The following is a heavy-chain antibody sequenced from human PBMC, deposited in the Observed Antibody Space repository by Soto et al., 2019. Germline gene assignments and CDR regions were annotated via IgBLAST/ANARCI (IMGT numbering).Heavy chain of an antibody. J-gene: IGHJ4*02. CDR3: AKCDRSCWYCRDFDY. D-gene: IGHD6-13*01. CDR2: ISGSGGST. CDR1: GFTFSSYA. V-gene: IGHV3-23*01. Sequence: GGSLRLSCAASGFTFSSYAMSWVRQAPGKGLEWVSAISGSGGSTYYADSVKGRFTISRDNSKNTLYLQMNSLRAADTAVYYCAKCDRSCWYCRDFDYWRQETLVTGAS.